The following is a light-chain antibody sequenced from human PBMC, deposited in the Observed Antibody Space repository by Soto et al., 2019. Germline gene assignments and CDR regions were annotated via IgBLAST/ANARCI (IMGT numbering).Light chain of an antibody. Sequence: QSALTQPASVSGSPGQSITISCTRTSSDVGGYNFVSWYQQRPGKAPKLMIYEVSNRPSGVSNRFSGSKSGNTASLTISGLQAEDEADYYCSSYTSSSTLVFGTGTKLTVL. CDR1: SSDVGGYNF. V-gene: IGLV2-14*01. CDR2: EVS. J-gene: IGLJ1*01. CDR3: SSYTSSSTLV.